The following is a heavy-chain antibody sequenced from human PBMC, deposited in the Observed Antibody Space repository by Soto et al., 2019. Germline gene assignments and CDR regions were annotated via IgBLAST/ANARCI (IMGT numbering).Heavy chain of an antibody. J-gene: IGHJ6*02. V-gene: IGHV4-61*08. CDR2: VYYNGST. CDR3: ARDGGEKWNNNYYYSGMDV. D-gene: IGHD3-16*01. CDR1: GGPVSGDDLY. Sequence: SETLSLTCVVSGGPVSGDDLYWSWIRHLPGKGLEWIGYVYYNGSTAYNPSLKSRVTISLDTSKNQFSLRLSSVTAADTAVYYCARDGGEKWNNNYYYSGMDVWGQGTTVTVSS.